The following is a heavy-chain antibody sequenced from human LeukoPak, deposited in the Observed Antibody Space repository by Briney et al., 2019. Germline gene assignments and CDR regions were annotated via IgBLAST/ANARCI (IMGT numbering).Heavy chain of an antibody. J-gene: IGHJ3*02. CDR1: SGSVCNSNYC. Sequence: PSETLSLTCTVSSGSVCNSNYCWGWIRQHPGKQLECIGSIDYSGSPLYNPSLKSRVTISVDTSKNQFSLKLSSVTAADTAVYYCARPLDCNYGGTAFDIWGQGTMVTVSS. D-gene: IGHD4-23*01. CDR2: IDYSGSP. V-gene: IGHV4-39*01. CDR3: ARPLDCNYGGTAFDI.